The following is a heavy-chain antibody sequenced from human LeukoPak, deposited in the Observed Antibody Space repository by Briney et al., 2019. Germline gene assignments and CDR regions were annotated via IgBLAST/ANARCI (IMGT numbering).Heavy chain of an antibody. CDR1: GFDFSTYT. CDR2: ISSSSSYI. D-gene: IGHD2-21*02. Sequence: GGSLRLSCAASGFDFSTYTMNWVRQAPGKGLEWVSSISSSSSYIYYADSVKGRFTISRDNAKNSTYLQMNSLRAEDTAVYYCARGAHQYCGGDCYSPPTYWGQGTLVTVSS. V-gene: IGHV3-21*01. CDR3: ARGAHQYCGGDCYSPPTY. J-gene: IGHJ4*02.